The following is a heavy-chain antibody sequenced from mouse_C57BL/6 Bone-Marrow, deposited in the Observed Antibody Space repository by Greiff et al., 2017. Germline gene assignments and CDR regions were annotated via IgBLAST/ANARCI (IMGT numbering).Heavy chain of an antibody. V-gene: IGHV1-50*01. CDR3: AKHPMDY. CDR2: IDPSDSYT. J-gene: IGHJ4*01. CDR1: GYTFTSYW. Sequence: QVQLQPGAELVKPGASVKLSCKASGYTFTSYWMQWVKQRPGQGLEWIGEIDPSDSYTNYNQKFKGKATLTVDTSSSTAYMQLSSLTSEDSAVYYCAKHPMDYWGQGTSVTVSS.